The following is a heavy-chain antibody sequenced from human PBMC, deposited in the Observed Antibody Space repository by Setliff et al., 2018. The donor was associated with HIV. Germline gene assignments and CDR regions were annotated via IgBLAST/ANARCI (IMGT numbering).Heavy chain of an antibody. CDR1: GYTFISYD. Sequence: GASVKVSCKASGYTFISYDINWVRQAPGQGLEWMGRSNPDSGDTKYTQKFEGRVTMTSDTSISTVYMELSSLRSDDTAVYYCARALRILGVIRYWGQGTLVTVSS. CDR3: ARALRILGVIRY. D-gene: IGHD3-3*01. V-gene: IGHV1-2*06. J-gene: IGHJ4*02. CDR2: SNPDSGDT.